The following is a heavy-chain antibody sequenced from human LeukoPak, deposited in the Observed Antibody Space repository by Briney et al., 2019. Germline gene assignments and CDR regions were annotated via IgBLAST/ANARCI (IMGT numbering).Heavy chain of an antibody. CDR2: INNSGGGT. V-gene: IGHV3-23*01. J-gene: IGHJ4*02. CDR3: AKAGSIRFDY. Sequence: GGSLRLSCAASGFTFSSYWMSWVRQAPGKGLEWVSGINNSGGGTYYADSVKGRFTISRDNSKNMLYLQMNSLRAEDTAAYYCAKAGSIRFDYWGQGTLVTVSS. D-gene: IGHD1-26*01. CDR1: GFTFSSYW.